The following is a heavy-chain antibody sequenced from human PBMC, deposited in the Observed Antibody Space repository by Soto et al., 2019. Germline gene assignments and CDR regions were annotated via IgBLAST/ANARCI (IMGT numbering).Heavy chain of an antibody. CDR3: AIRRSGSYFGYFEY. Sequence: ASVKVSCKISGHTLTEFSIHWLRQAPGKGLEWMGGFDPEGGEAIYAQKWHGRVTVTEDTVTDTAYMELSSLKTEDTGVYYCAIRRSGSYFGYFEYWGQGTLVTVSS. CDR1: GHTLTEFS. V-gene: IGHV1-24*01. CDR2: FDPEGGEA. J-gene: IGHJ4*02. D-gene: IGHD1-26*01.